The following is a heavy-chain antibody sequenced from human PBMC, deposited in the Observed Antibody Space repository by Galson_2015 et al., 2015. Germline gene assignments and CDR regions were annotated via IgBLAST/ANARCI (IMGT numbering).Heavy chain of an antibody. CDR1: GGTFSSYA. V-gene: IGHV1-69*13. CDR3: ARDPSLSDTGQQLVPPGENWLDP. J-gene: IGHJ5*02. Sequence: SVKVSCKASGGTFSSYAISWVRQAPGQGLEWMGGIIPIFGTANYAQKFQGRVTITADESTSTAYMELSSLRSEDAAVYYCARDPSLSDTGQQLVPPGENWLDPWGQGTLVTVSS. CDR2: IIPIFGTA. D-gene: IGHD6-13*01.